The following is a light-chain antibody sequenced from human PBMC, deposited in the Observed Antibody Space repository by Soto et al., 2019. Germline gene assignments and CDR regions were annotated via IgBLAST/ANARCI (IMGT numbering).Light chain of an antibody. CDR2: AAS. CDR3: QQSYSAPHT. CDR1: QSISNY. J-gene: IGKJ2*01. Sequence: DIQMTQSPSSLYASVGDRVTITCRASQSISNYLNWYQQKPGKAPKLLIYAASTLQSGVPSRFSGSGSGTYFTLSISSLQPEDCATYYCQQSYSAPHTFGQGTKLEIK. V-gene: IGKV1-39*01.